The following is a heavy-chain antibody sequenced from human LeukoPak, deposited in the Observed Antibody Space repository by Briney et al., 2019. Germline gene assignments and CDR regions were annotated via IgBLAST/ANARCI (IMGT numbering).Heavy chain of an antibody. V-gene: IGHV5-51*01. CDR1: GYSFTSYW. D-gene: IGHD3-10*01. CDR2: IYPGDSDT. CDR3: ARLEYYYGSGGNGMDV. Sequence: KCGESLKISCKGSGYSFTSYWIGWVRQMPGKGLEWMGIIYPGDSDTRYSPSFQGQVTISADKSISTAYLQWSSLKASDTAMYYCARLEYYYGSGGNGMDVWGQGTTVTVSS. J-gene: IGHJ6*02.